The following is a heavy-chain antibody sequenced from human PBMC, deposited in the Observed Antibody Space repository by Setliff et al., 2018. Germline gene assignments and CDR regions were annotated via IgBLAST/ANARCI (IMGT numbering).Heavy chain of an antibody. J-gene: IGHJ4*02. CDR1: GYTFTSYG. D-gene: IGHD6-13*01. V-gene: IGHV1-18*01. CDR2: ISAYNGNT. CDR3: ARGEGGISAAGLFDY. Sequence: ASVKVSCKASGYTFTSYGISWVRQAPGQGLEWMGWISAYNGNTNYAQKLQGRVTMTTDTSTSTAYMELRSLRSDDTAVYYCARGEGGISAAGLFDYWGQGTLVTVSS.